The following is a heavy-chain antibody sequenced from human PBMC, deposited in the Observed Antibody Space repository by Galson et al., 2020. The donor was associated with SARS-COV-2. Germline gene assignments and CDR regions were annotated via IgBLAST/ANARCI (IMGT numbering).Heavy chain of an antibody. J-gene: IGHJ4*02. V-gene: IGHV3-49*04. CDR1: GFTFGDYA. CDR3: TRAGSYYFDY. D-gene: IGHD1-26*01. Sequence: GGSLRLSCPASGFTFGDYAMSWVRQAPGKGLEWVGFIRSKAYGGTTEYAASVKGRFTISRDDSKSIAYLQMNSLKTEDTAVYYCTRAGSYYFDYWGQGTLVTVSS. CDR2: IRSKAYGGTT.